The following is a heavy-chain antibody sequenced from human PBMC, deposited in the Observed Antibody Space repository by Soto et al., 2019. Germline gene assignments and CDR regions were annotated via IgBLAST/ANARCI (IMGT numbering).Heavy chain of an antibody. J-gene: IGHJ6*02. CDR2: IIPIFGTA. D-gene: IGHD6-6*01. Sequence: QVQLVQSGAEVKKPGSSVKVSCKASGGTFSSYAITWARQAPDQGLERMGRIIPIFGTATYNQKFQGRVTITADESTSTAYMELSSLRSEDTAVYYCARNEYSTTFYYYGMDVWGQGTTVTVSS. CDR3: ARNEYSTTFYYYGMDV. CDR1: GGTFSSYA. V-gene: IGHV1-69*01.